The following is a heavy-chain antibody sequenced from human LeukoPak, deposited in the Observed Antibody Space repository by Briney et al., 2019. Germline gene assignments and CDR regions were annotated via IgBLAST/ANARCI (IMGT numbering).Heavy chain of an antibody. D-gene: IGHD3-22*01. Sequence: PGGSLRLSCVASGFTIRNYWMHLVRQAPGKGLVWVSRISTDGSITTNADSVKGRFTFSRDNAKNTLYLQMNTLRAEDTAVYYCARDRGYSDSSGSLDYWGQGTLVTVSS. J-gene: IGHJ4*02. CDR3: ARDRGYSDSSGSLDY. CDR1: GFTIRNYW. CDR2: ISTDGSIT. V-gene: IGHV3-74*01.